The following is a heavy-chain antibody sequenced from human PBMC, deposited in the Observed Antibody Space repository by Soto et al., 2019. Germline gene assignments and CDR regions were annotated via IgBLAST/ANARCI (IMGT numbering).Heavy chain of an antibody. D-gene: IGHD3-16*01. CDR1: GFTFSSYD. CDR2: LGRVGER. CDR3: AKDGGAGSPDFCGTDV. V-gene: IGHV3-23*01. Sequence: GVSLRLSCEASGFTFSSYDMTWVRQPPDKGLEWVSTLGRVGERFYAESVKGRFTISRDLSKNTLFLQMNSMRDEDTAVYYCAKDGGAGSPDFCGTDVWGKGTTVTNSS. J-gene: IGHJ6*04.